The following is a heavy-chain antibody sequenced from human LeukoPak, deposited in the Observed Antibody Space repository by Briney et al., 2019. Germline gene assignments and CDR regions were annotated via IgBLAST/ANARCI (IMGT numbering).Heavy chain of an antibody. J-gene: IGHJ4*02. CDR3: VMTQRIGFLYY. D-gene: IGHD2/OR15-2a*01. CDR1: GGSISSSSYY. CDR2: IYYSGST. V-gene: IGHV4-39*01. Sequence: PSETLSLTCTVSGGSISSSSYYWGWIRQPPGKWLEWIGSIYYSGSTYYNPSLKSRVTISVDTSKNQFSLKLSSVTAADTAVYYCVMTQRIGFLYYWGQGTLVTVSS.